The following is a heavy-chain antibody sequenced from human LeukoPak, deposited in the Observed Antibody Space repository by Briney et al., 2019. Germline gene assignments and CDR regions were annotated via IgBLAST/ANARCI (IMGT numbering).Heavy chain of an antibody. CDR1: GGSISSYY. CDR3: AGTPGIAAAGPLDY. D-gene: IGHD6-13*01. CDR2: IYYSGST. V-gene: IGHV4-59*04. Sequence: SETLSLTCTVSGGSISSYYWSWIRQPPGKGLEWIGYIYYSGSTYYNPSLKSRVTMSVDTSKNQFSLKLSSVTAVDTAVYYCAGTPGIAAAGPLDYWGQGTLVTVSS. J-gene: IGHJ4*02.